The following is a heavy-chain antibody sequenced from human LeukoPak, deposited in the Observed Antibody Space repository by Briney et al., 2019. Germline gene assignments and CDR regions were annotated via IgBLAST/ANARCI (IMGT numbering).Heavy chain of an antibody. V-gene: IGHV3-9*01. CDR2: ISWNSGSI. D-gene: IGHD3-10*01. J-gene: IGHJ4*02. CDR3: AKGGGPDYYGSGSYSAVSVLFDY. Sequence: GGSLRLSCAASGFTFDDYAMHWVRQAPGKGLEWVSGISWNSGSIGYADSVKGRFTISRDNAKNSLYLQMNSLRAEDTALYYCAKGGGPDYYGSGSYSAVSVLFDYWGQGTLVTVSS. CDR1: GFTFDDYA.